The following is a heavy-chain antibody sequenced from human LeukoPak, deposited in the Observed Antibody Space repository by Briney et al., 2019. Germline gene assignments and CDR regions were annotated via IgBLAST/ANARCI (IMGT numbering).Heavy chain of an antibody. D-gene: IGHD6-13*01. CDR1: GFTFSSYW. CDR3: ARTKPISSSWYYYYYGMDV. J-gene: IGHJ6*02. CDR2: IKQDGSEK. Sequence: PGGSLRLSCAASGFTFSSYWMSWVRQAPGKGLEWVANIKQDGSEKYYVDSVKGRFTISRDNAKNSLYLQMNSLRAEDTAVYYCARTKPISSSWYYYYYGMDVWGQGTTVTVSS. V-gene: IGHV3-7*03.